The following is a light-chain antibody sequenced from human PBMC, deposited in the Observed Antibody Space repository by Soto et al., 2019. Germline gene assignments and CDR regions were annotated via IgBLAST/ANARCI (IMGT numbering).Light chain of an antibody. J-gene: IGKJ5*01. CDR2: DAS. CDR1: QSVTTF. Sequence: EIVLTQSPATLSLSPGDRATLSCRASQSVTTFLAWYQQKPGQAPRLLIYDASDRAPGIPARFSGSGSATDFTLTINGLQSEDFAVYYCQQYNNWPPITFGQGTRLEIK. CDR3: QQYNNWPPIT. V-gene: IGKV3-11*01.